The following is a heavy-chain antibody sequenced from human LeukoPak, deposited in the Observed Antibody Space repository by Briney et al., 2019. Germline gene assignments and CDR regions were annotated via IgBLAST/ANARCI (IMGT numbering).Heavy chain of an antibody. CDR3: ATSQQLVLY. D-gene: IGHD6-13*01. Sequence: SETLSLTCAVYGGSFSGYYWSWIRQPPGKGLEWIGEINHSGSTYYNPSLKSRVTISVDTSKNQFSLKLSSVTAADTAVYYCATSQQLVLYWGQGTLVTVSS. CDR1: GGSFSGYY. V-gene: IGHV4-34*01. CDR2: INHSGST. J-gene: IGHJ4*02.